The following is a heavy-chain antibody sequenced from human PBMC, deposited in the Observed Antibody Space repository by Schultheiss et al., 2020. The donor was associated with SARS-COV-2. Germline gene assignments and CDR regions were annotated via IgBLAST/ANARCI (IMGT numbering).Heavy chain of an antibody. V-gene: IGHV4-61*08. CDR3: ARGGGWETYYYYYYMDV. CDR1: GGSIISDGYY. CDR2: IYYSGST. Sequence: SETLSLTCTVSGGSIISDGYYWSWIRQRPGEGLEWIGYIYYSGSTNYNPSLKSRVTISVDTSKNQFSLKLNSVTAADTAVYYCARGGGWETYYYYYYMDVWGKGTTVTVSS. D-gene: IGHD1-26*01. J-gene: IGHJ6*03.